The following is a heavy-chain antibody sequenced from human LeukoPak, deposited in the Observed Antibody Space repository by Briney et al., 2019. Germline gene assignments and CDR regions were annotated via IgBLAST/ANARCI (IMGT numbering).Heavy chain of an antibody. V-gene: IGHV3-48*03. CDR1: GLTFSSYE. J-gene: IGHJ3*02. Sequence: GGSLRLSCAASGLTFSSYEMTWVRQAPGKRLEWLSYISNTDNNIHYADSVKGRFTISRDNAKNSLYLQMNSLRAEDTAVYYCVRIDYGDFTQAFDIWGQGTMVTVSS. CDR2: ISNTDNNI. D-gene: IGHD4-17*01. CDR3: VRIDYGDFTQAFDI.